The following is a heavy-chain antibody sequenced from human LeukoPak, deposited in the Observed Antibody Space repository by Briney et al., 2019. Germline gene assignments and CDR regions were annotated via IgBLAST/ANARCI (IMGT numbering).Heavy chain of an antibody. J-gene: IGHJ4*02. D-gene: IGHD5-12*01. Sequence: SQTLSLTSAISGDSVSINSAGWNWIRQSPSRGLEWLGRTYYRSKWYNDYAVSVKSRITINPDTSKNQFSLQLNSVTPEDTAVYYCARGWLRAYFDYWGQGTLVTVSS. CDR1: GDSVSINSAG. CDR3: ARGWLRAYFDY. V-gene: IGHV6-1*01. CDR2: TYYRSKWYN.